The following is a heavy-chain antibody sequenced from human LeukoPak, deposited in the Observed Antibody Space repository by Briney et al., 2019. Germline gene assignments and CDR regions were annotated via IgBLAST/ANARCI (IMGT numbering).Heavy chain of an antibody. J-gene: IGHJ6*03. CDR3: ARRQPLYSGYDMDV. D-gene: IGHD5-12*01. V-gene: IGHV4-34*01. CDR2: INHSGST. Sequence: SETLSLTCAVYGGSFSGYYWSWIRQPPGKGLERIGEINHSGSTNYNPSLKSRVTISVDTSKNQFSLKLSSVTAADTAVYYCARRQPLYSGYDMDVWGKGTTVTISS. CDR1: GGSFSGYY.